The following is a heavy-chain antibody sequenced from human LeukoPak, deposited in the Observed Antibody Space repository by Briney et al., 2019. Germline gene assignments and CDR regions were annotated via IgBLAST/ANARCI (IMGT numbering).Heavy chain of an antibody. CDR2: LWADGNTA. J-gene: IGHJ4*02. D-gene: IGHD6-13*01. Sequence: GGSLRLSCAASGFTFNIFGMHWGRQVPGNGLEWVAVLWADGNTAHYADSVKGRFTISRDSSENTLYLQMNSLRSEDTAVYYCVKESAADATFHFDYWGQGTLVTVSS. CDR3: VKESAADATFHFDY. CDR1: GFTFNIFG. V-gene: IGHV3-33*06.